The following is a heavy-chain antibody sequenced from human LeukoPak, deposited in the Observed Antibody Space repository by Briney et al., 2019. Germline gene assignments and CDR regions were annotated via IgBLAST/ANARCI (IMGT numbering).Heavy chain of an antibody. Sequence: GGSLRLSCAASGFTFSSYAMHWVRQAPGKGLEWVAVISYDGSNKYYADSMKGRFTISRDNAKNSLYLQMSSLRAEDTAVYYCARDLLIVQEYSSSSLDYWGQGTLVTVSS. J-gene: IGHJ4*02. D-gene: IGHD6-6*01. V-gene: IGHV3-30-3*01. CDR2: ISYDGSNK. CDR1: GFTFSSYA. CDR3: ARDLLIVQEYSSSSLDY.